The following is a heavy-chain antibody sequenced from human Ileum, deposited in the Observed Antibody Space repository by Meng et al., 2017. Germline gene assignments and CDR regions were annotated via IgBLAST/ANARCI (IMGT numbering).Heavy chain of an antibody. CDR2: INHSGST. J-gene: IGHJ4*02. D-gene: IGHD3-16*01. Sequence: QVQIQQWGAGLLKPSETLSLTCAVYGGSFSGYYWGLIRQPPGKGLEWIGEINHSGSTNYNPSLKSRVTISVDTSKNQFSLKLSSVTAADTAVYYCARGGGRYGPDFDYWGQGTLVTVSS. CDR1: GGSFSGYY. CDR3: ARGGGRYGPDFDY. V-gene: IGHV4-34*01.